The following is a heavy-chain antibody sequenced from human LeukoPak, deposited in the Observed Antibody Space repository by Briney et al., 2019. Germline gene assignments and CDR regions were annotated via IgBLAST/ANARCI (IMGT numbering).Heavy chain of an antibody. D-gene: IGHD1-26*01. J-gene: IGHJ4*02. V-gene: IGHV4-59*02. CDR3: TKGYYEPFDS. CDR1: GASVNSYY. CDR2: ISDSGRT. Sequence: SETLSLTCTVSGASVNSYYWDWIRQPPGKGLEWIGCISDSGRTYYNPSLKSRVTISLGTSNNQFSLRLTSVTAAESAMYYCTKGYYEPFDSWGQGTLVTVSS.